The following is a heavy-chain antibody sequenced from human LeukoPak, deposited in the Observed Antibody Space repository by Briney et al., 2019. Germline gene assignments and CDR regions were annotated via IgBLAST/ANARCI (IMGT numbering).Heavy chain of an antibody. Sequence: SETLSLTCTVSGGSISSGDYYWSWIRQPPGKGLEWIGYIYYSGSTYYNPSLKSRVTISVDTSKNQFSLKLSSVTAADTAVYYCARNNYGDSHFDYWGQGSLVTVSS. D-gene: IGHD4-17*01. J-gene: IGHJ4*02. CDR2: IYYSGST. CDR1: GGSISSGDYY. V-gene: IGHV4-30-4*01. CDR3: ARNNYGDSHFDY.